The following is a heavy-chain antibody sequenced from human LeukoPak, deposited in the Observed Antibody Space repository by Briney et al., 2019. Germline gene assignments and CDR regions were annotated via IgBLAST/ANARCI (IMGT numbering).Heavy chain of an antibody. Sequence: SETLSLTCTVSGGAVSSRNYYWGWIRQPPGKGLEWIGSIYYVGTTYYSPSLKSRVTISIDTSRNQFSLKLSSVTAADTAVYHCARIAVASGEDYFDYWGQGTLVTVSS. CDR1: GGAVSSRNYY. CDR3: ARIAVASGEDYFDY. D-gene: IGHD6-19*01. V-gene: IGHV4-39*01. J-gene: IGHJ4*02. CDR2: IYYVGTT.